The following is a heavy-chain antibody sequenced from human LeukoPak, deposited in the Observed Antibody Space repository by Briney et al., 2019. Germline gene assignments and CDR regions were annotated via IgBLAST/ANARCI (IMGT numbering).Heavy chain of an antibody. Sequence: ASVKVSCKASGYTFTSYGISWVRQAPGQGLEWMGWISAYNGNTNYAQKLQGRVTMTTDTSTSTAYMELRSLRPDDRAVYYCARDRTGTTRYYFDYWGQGTLVTVSS. J-gene: IGHJ4*02. V-gene: IGHV1-18*01. CDR2: ISAYNGNT. CDR1: GYTFTSYG. D-gene: IGHD4-11*01. CDR3: ARDRTGTTRYYFDY.